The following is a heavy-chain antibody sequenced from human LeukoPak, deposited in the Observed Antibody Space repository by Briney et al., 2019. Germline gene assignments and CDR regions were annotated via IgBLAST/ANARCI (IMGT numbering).Heavy chain of an antibody. J-gene: IGHJ5*02. CDR2: IYSGGST. V-gene: IGHV3-53*01. CDR3: VPTVTGRQS. D-gene: IGHD4-17*01. CDR1: VFTVSRNY. Sequence: PGGSLRLSCAASVFTVSRNYMSWVRQAPGRGLEWVSVIYSGGSTYYADSVQRRFTISRDNSKNTLYLQMNSLRAEDTAVYYCVPTVTGRQSWGQGTLVTVSS.